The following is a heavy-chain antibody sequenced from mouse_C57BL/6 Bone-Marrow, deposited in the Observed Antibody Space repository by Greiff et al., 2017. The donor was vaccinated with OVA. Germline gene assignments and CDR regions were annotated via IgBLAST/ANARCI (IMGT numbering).Heavy chain of an antibody. CDR3: ARRITGFAY. V-gene: IGHV5-9*01. Sequence: EVQLVESGGGLVKPGGSLKLSCAASGFTFSSYTMSWVRQTPEKRLEWVATISGGGGNTYYPDSVKGRFTISRDNAKNTLYLQMSSLRSEDTALYYCARRITGFAYWGQGTLVTVSA. CDR1: GFTFSSYT. CDR2: ISGGGGNT. J-gene: IGHJ3*01. D-gene: IGHD1-1*01.